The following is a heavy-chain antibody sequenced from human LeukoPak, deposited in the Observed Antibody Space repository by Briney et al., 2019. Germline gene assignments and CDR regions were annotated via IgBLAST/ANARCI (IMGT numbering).Heavy chain of an antibody. CDR3: ARDSFLHFDWLLGEDRDAFDI. D-gene: IGHD3-9*01. J-gene: IGHJ3*02. V-gene: IGHV4-39*07. Sequence: SETLSLTCTVSGGSISSSSYYWGWIRQPPGKGLEWIGSIYYSGSTYYNPSLKSRVTISVDTSKNQFSLKLSSVTAADTAVYYCARDSFLHFDWLLGEDRDAFDIWGQGTMVTVSS. CDR2: IYYSGST. CDR1: GGSISSSSYY.